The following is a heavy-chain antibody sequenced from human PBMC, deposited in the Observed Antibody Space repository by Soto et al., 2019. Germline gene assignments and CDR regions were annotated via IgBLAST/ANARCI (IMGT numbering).Heavy chain of an antibody. CDR2: INGSGGST. CDR3: AKAKVPVVPAAIPDY. Sequence: PGGSLRLSCAASGFTFSNYSMSWVRQAPGKGLEWVSAINGSGGSTYYADSVKGRFTISRDNAKNTLYLQMNSLRAEDTAVYYCAKAKVPVVPAAIPDYWGQGTLVTVSS. J-gene: IGHJ4*02. D-gene: IGHD2-2*02. V-gene: IGHV3-23*01. CDR1: GFTFSNYS.